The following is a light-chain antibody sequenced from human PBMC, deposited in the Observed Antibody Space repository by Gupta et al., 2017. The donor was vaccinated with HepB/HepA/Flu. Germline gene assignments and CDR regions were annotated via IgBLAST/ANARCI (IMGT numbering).Light chain of an antibody. Sequence: DIQVTQSPSSLSASVGEEITITCRASQTISTYVNWYQQKPGKAPKLLIYAASSFQSGVPPRFSGSGSGTDFTLTISSLQIEDFATYYCQQGYTTPLTFGGGTKVEIK. CDR2: AAS. J-gene: IGKJ4*01. CDR3: QQGYTTPLT. V-gene: IGKV1-39*01. CDR1: QTISTY.